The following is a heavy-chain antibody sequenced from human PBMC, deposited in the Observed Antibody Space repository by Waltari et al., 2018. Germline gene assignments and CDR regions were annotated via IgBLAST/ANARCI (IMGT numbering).Heavy chain of an antibody. CDR1: GFSFMGFA. Sequence: EVQLLESAGGLVQPGAALRLSCAASGFSFMGFAMTWVRQAPGEGLECVASISGSGATPFYADSVKGRFTIVRDNSRDTVYLQMNSLTVDDSAVYYCAKGSRGYTNYFFDSWGQGTLVSVSS. D-gene: IGHD3-16*02. J-gene: IGHJ4*02. CDR2: ISGSGATP. V-gene: IGHV3-23*01. CDR3: AKGSRGYTNYFFDS.